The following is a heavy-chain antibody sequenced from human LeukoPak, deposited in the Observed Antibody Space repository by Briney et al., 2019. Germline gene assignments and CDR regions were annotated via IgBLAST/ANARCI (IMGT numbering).Heavy chain of an antibody. CDR2: INSNTGGT. V-gene: IGHV1-2*06. Sequence: SSVKVSCKASGGTFSSYAISWVRQAPGQGLEWMGRINSNTGGTDYAQKFQDRVTMTRDTSISTVYMELSRVRSDDTAVYYCARDRSGYSYGEPLDYWGQGTVVIVSS. CDR3: ARDRSGYSYGEPLDY. CDR1: GGTFSSYA. J-gene: IGHJ4*02. D-gene: IGHD5-18*01.